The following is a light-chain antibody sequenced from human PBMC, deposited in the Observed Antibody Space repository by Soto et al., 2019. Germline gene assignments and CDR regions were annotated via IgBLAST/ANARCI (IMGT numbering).Light chain of an antibody. J-gene: IGLJ1*01. CDR1: SSDVGGYNY. Sequence: QSALTQPASVSGSPGQSITISCTGTSSDVGGYNYVSWYQQHPGKAPKLMIYEVSNRPSGVSNRFSGSRSGNTASLTISGLLTEDEADSYCSSYTSSSRVFGTGTKV. CDR3: SSYTSSSRV. CDR2: EVS. V-gene: IGLV2-14*01.